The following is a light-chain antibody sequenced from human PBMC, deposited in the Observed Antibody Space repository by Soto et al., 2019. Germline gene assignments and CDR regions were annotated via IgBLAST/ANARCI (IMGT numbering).Light chain of an antibody. Sequence: DIQMTQSPSTLSGSVGDRVTITCRASQTISSWLAWYQQKPGKAPKLLIYKASTLKSGVPSRFSGSGSGTEFTLTISSLQPDDFATYYCQQSYSAPWTFGLGTKVGIQ. J-gene: IGKJ1*01. CDR1: QTISSW. CDR3: QQSYSAPWT. CDR2: KAS. V-gene: IGKV1-5*03.